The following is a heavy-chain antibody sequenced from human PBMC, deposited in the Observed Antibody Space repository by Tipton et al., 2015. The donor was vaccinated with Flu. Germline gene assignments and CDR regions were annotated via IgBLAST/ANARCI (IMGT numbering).Heavy chain of an antibody. J-gene: IGHJ4*02. Sequence: TLSLTCTVSGGSISSYYWSWIRQPPGKGLEWIGYIYYSGSTNYNPSLKSRVTISVDTSKNQFSLKLSSVTAADTAVYYCASPGVFWSGYYSGVSYWGQGTLVTVSS. CDR2: IYYSGST. V-gene: IGHV4-59*08. CDR3: ASPGVFWSGYYSGVSY. D-gene: IGHD3-3*01. CDR1: GGSISSYY.